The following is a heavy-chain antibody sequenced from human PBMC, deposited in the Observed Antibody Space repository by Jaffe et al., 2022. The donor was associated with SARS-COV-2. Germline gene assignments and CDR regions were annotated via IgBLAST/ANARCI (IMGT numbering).Heavy chain of an antibody. CDR2: ISYDGSNK. Sequence: QVQLVESGGGVVQPGRSLRLSCAASGFTFSSYGMHWVRQAPGKGLEWVAVISYDGSNKYYADSVKGRFTISRDNSKNTLYLQMNSLRAEDTAVYYCAKLGDSGSYYFDYWGQGTLVTVSS. D-gene: IGHD1-26*01. CDR3: AKLGDSGSYYFDY. CDR1: GFTFSSYG. V-gene: IGHV3-30*18. J-gene: IGHJ4*02.